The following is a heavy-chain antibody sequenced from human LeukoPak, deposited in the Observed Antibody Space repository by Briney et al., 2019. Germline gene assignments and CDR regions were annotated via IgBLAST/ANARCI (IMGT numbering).Heavy chain of an antibody. CDR1: GGSISSYY. V-gene: IGHV4-59*08. CDR3: ARHNLWFGESAFDY. CDR2: IYYSGST. J-gene: IGHJ4*02. Sequence: PSQTLSLTCTVSGGSISSYYWSWIRQPPGKGLEWIGYIYYSGSTNYNPSLKSRVTISVDTSKNQFSLKLSSVTAADTAVYYCARHNLWFGESAFDYWGQGTLVTVSS. D-gene: IGHD3-10*01.